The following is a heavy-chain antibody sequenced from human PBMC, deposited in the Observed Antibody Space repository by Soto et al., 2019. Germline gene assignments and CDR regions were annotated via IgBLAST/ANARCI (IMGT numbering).Heavy chain of an antibody. J-gene: IGHJ4*02. D-gene: IGHD6-13*01. CDR3: AKDRGSSSWFYYFDY. V-gene: IGHV3-23*01. CDR2: ISGSGGTT. CDR1: GFTFSSYA. Sequence: EVQLLESGGGLVQPGGSLRLSCAASGFTFSSYAMSWVRQAPGKGLEWVSGISGSGGTTHYADSVKGRLTISRDNSKNTLSLQMNVLRAEDTAVYYCAKDRGSSSWFYYFDYWGQGTLITVSS.